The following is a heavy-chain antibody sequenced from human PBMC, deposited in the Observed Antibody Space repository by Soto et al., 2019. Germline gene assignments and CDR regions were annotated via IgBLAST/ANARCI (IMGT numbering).Heavy chain of an antibody. D-gene: IGHD4-17*01. Sequence: EVQLVESGGGLVQPGGPRSPSCAASGFPFSSSYRHWVRQVRGKGRVWISRIKTDGSFSTYADSVKGRFTISRDNAKNTLFLQMNSLRDDDTAVYYCARGYYGDPPALDYWGQGTLVSVSS. CDR2: IKTDGSFS. CDR1: GFPFSSSY. J-gene: IGHJ4*02. V-gene: IGHV3-74*01. CDR3: ARGYYGDPPALDY.